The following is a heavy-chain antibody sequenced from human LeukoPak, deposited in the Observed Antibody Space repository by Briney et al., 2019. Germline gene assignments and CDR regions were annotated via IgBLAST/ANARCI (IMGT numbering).Heavy chain of an antibody. J-gene: IGHJ4*02. CDR3: ARVRVDTAMVNFDY. CDR2: IYYSGST. V-gene: IGHV4-31*03. CDR1: GGSLSSGGYY. D-gene: IGHD5-18*01. Sequence: SETLSLTCTVSGGSLSSGGYYWSWVRPHPGTGLEWIGYIYYSGSTYYNPSLKSRVTISVDTSKNQFSLKLSSVTAADTAVYYCARVRVDTAMVNFDYWGQGTLVTVSS.